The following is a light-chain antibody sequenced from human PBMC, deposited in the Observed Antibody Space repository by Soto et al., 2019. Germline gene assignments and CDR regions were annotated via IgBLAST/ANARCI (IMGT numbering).Light chain of an antibody. V-gene: IGLV2-8*01. CDR3: QSYDSDLSAWV. J-gene: IGLJ3*02. CDR1: SSDVGGYNY. CDR2: EVS. Sequence: QSALTQPPSASGSPGQSVTISCTGTSSDVGGYNYVSWYQQHPGKAPKLMIYEVSKRPSGVPDRFSGSKSGNTASLTVSGLQAEDEADYYCQSYDSDLSAWVFGGGTKVTVL.